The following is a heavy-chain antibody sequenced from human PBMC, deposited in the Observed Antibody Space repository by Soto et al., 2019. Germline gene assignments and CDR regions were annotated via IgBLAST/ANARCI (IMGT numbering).Heavy chain of an antibody. V-gene: IGHV4-59*01. Sequence: QVQLQESGPGLVKPSETLSLTCTVSGGSISSYYWSWIRQPPGKGLEWIGYIYYTGSTNYNPSLTSRISISVDTAKNQFSLKLSSVTAADTAVYYCARARSGSYLYWYFDLWGRGTLVTVSS. J-gene: IGHJ2*01. CDR2: IYYTGST. CDR1: GGSISSYY. CDR3: ARARSGSYLYWYFDL. D-gene: IGHD1-26*01.